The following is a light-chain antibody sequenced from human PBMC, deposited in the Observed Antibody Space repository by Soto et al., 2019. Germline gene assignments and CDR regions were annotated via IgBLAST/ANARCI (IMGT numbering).Light chain of an antibody. CDR1: QSVTSY. V-gene: IGKV3-15*01. CDR2: GAS. CDR3: QQYSNWPWT. Sequence: EIVMTQSPATLSVSPGEKATLSCRASQSVTSYLAWYQQTPGQAPRLLIQGASARATDVPARFSGSGSGTEFTLTISRLQSEDFAVYYCQQYSNWPWTFGQGTKVEI. J-gene: IGKJ1*01.